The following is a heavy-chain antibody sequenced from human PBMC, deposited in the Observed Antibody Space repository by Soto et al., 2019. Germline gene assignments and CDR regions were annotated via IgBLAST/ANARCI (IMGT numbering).Heavy chain of an antibody. Sequence: SETLSLTCTFSGGSISSGGYCWSWIRKHPGKGLEWIGYIYYSGSTYYNPSLKSRVTISVDRSKNQFSLKVSSVTAADTAVYYCARVVRDSSGYYLDYWGQGTLVTVSS. J-gene: IGHJ4*02. D-gene: IGHD3-22*01. CDR3: ARVVRDSSGYYLDY. CDR1: GGSISSGGYC. CDR2: IYYSGST. V-gene: IGHV4-31*03.